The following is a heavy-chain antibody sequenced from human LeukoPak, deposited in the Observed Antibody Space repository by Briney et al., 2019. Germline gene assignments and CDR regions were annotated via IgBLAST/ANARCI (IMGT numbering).Heavy chain of an antibody. CDR2: IYYSGST. V-gene: IGHV4-59*01. J-gene: IGHJ6*02. CDR1: GGSISSYY. CDR3: ARTTYYYDSSGYYYYYYGMDV. Sequence: PSETLSLTCTVSGGSISSYYWSWIRQPPGKGLEWIGYIYYSGSTNYNPPLKSRVTISVDTSKNQFSLKLSSVTAAGTAVYYCARTTYYYDSSGYYYYYYGMDVWGQGTTVTVSS. D-gene: IGHD3-22*01.